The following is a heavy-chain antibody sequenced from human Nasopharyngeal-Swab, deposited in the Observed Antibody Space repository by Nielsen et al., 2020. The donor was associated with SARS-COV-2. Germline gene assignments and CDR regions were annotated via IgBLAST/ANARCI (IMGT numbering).Heavy chain of an antibody. V-gene: IGHV1-8*02. CDR3: ARYCSGGSCYPYYYYGMDV. J-gene: IGHJ6*02. CDR1: GYTFTGYY. Sequence: ASVKVSCKASGYTFTGYYMHWVRQAPGQGLEWMGWMNPNSGNTGYAQKFQGRVTMTRNTSISTAYMELSSLRSEDTAVYYCARYCSGGSCYPYYYYGMDVWGQGTTVTVSS. CDR2: MNPNSGNT. D-gene: IGHD2-15*01.